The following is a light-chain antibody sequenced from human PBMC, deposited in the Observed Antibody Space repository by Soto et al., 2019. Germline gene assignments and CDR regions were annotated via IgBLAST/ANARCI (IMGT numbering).Light chain of an antibody. CDR1: SSDVGGYNY. Sequence: QSVLTQPPSASGSPGQSVTISCTGTSSDVGGYNYVSWYQQHPGKAPKLIIYEVTKRPSGVPDRFSGSKSGNTASLTVSGLQADDEADYYCSSFAGSNNFVFGTGTKVTVL. J-gene: IGLJ1*01. V-gene: IGLV2-8*01. CDR2: EVT. CDR3: SSFAGSNNFV.